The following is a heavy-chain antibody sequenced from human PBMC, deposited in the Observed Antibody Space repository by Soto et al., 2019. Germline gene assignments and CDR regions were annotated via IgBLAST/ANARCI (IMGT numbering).Heavy chain of an antibody. Sequence: QVQLVESVGGVVQPGRSLRLSCAASGFTFSSYAMHWVRQAPGKGLEWVAVISYDGSNKYYADSVKGRFTISRDNSKNTLYLQMNSLRAEDTAVYYCARAASGWYPFGGMDVWGQGTTVTVSS. J-gene: IGHJ6*02. CDR3: ARAASGWYPFGGMDV. CDR2: ISYDGSNK. CDR1: GFTFSSYA. D-gene: IGHD6-19*01. V-gene: IGHV3-30-3*01.